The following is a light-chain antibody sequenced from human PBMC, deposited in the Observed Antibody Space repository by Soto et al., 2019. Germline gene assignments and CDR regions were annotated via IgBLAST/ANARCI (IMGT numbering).Light chain of an antibody. V-gene: IGKV3-15*01. J-gene: IGKJ1*01. CDR2: GAS. CDR3: HRYNTWSPRGT. Sequence: THSPAALSVSQGEGATLTCRASQSVNSNLAWYQQKPGQAPRLLIYGASTRASGIPARFSGSGSGTEFTLTISSLQFQAVEVSYCHRYNTWSPRGTFGQGTKVDIK. CDR1: QSVNSN.